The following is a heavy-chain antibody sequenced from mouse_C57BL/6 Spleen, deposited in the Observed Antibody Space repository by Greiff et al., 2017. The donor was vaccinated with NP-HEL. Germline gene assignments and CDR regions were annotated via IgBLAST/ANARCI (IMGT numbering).Heavy chain of an antibody. D-gene: IGHD2-3*01. Sequence: EVHLVESGGGLVQPKGSLKLSCAASGFRFNTYAMNWVRQAQGKGLEWVARIRSKSNNYATYYTDSVKARFTLSRDASESMLYLQMNNLKTEDTAMYYCVTQVYDGYYCALAYWGKGTLVTVSA. CDR2: IRSKSNNYAT. J-gene: IGHJ3*01. CDR3: VTQVYDGYYCALAY. CDR1: GFRFNTYA. V-gene: IGHV10-1*01.